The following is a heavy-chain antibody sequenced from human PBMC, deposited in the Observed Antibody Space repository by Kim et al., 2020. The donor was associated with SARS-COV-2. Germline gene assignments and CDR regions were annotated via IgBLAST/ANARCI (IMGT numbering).Heavy chain of an antibody. CDR3: AKSYFDAFDI. J-gene: IGHJ3*02. Sequence: GGSLRLSCAASGFTFDDYAMHWVRQAPGKGLEWVSGISWNSGSIGYADSVKGRFTISRDNAKNSLYLQMNSLRAEDTALYYCAKSYFDAFDIWGQGTMVTVSS. D-gene: IGHD1-26*01. V-gene: IGHV3-9*01. CDR2: ISWNSGSI. CDR1: GFTFDDYA.